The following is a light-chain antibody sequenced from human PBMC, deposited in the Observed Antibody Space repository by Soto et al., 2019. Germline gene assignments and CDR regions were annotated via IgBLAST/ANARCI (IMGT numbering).Light chain of an antibody. CDR1: QSINNK. V-gene: IGKV3-15*01. CDR3: QQYHNWPIT. J-gene: IGKJ5*01. Sequence: EIVMTQSPATLSVSPGERVTLSCRASQSINNKVAWYQQKPGQAPRLLIYGASTRATGISARFSGSGSGTEFTLTISSLQSEDFTVYYCQQYHNWPITFGQGTRLEIK. CDR2: GAS.